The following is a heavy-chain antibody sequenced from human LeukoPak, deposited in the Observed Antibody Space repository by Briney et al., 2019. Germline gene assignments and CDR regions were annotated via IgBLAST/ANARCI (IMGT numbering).Heavy chain of an antibody. CDR3: AFSRNGMPLSYFDY. Sequence: GGSLRLSCAASGFSFSSYGMNWVRQAPGKGMEWVSGISGSGIDTDYADSVKGRFTISRDNSKNILYMQMNSLRVDDTAIYYCAFSRNGMPLSYFDYWGQGTLVTVSS. D-gene: IGHD1-1*01. V-gene: IGHV3-23*01. CDR2: ISGSGIDT. J-gene: IGHJ4*02. CDR1: GFSFSSYG.